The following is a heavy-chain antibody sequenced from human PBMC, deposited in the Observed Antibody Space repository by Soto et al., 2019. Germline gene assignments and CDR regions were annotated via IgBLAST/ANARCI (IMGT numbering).Heavy chain of an antibody. CDR1: GFTFSSYA. CDR3: ARELFLGGFGEDFDY. J-gene: IGHJ4*02. Sequence: QVQLVESGGGVVQPGRSLRLSCAASGFTFSSYAMHWVRQAPGKGLEWVAVISYDGSNKYYADSVKGRFTSSRDNSNNTLYLQMNSLRAEEPAVYYCARELFLGGFGEDFDYWGQGTLVTVSS. D-gene: IGHD3-10*01. CDR2: ISYDGSNK. V-gene: IGHV3-30-3*01.